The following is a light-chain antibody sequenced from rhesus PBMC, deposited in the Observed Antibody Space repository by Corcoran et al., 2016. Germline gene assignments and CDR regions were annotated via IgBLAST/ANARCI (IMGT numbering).Light chain of an antibody. CDR2: RAS. CDR1: QSTSNW. V-gene: IGKV1-22*01. CDR3: LQYSRSPFT. Sequence: DIQMTQSPSSLSAAIGDTVTITCRASQSTSNWLDWYQQKPGKAPKLLIYRASNLQSGVPSRFSGSGSGTDFTLTFSSLQPEDFAPYYCLQYSRSPFTFGPGTKLDIK. J-gene: IGKJ3*01.